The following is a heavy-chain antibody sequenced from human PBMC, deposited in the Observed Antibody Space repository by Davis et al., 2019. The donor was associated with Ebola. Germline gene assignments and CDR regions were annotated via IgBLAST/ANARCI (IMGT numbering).Heavy chain of an antibody. CDR3: ARHDYGGTHFDY. J-gene: IGHJ4*02. Sequence: GESLKISCAASGFTFSSYGMHWVRQAPGKGLEWVAVISYDGSNKYYADSVKGRFTISRDNSKNTLYLQMNSLRAEDTAVYYCARHDYGGTHFDYWGQGTLVTVSS. CDR2: ISYDGSNK. V-gene: IGHV3-30*03. D-gene: IGHD4-23*01. CDR1: GFTFSSYG.